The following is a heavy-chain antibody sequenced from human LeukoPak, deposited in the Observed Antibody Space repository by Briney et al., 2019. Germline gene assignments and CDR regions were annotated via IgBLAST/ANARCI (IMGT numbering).Heavy chain of an antibody. V-gene: IGHV3-7*03. D-gene: IGHD3-10*01. J-gene: IGHJ6*02. Sequence: GGSLRLSCAASGFTFSSYWMNWARQAPGKGLEWVASINHNGNVNYYVDSVKGRFTISRDNAKNSLYLQMNSLRAEDTAVYYCARDLRFAYYYYGMDVWGQGTTATVSS. CDR2: INHNGNVN. CDR1: GFTFSSYW. CDR3: ARDLRFAYYYYGMDV.